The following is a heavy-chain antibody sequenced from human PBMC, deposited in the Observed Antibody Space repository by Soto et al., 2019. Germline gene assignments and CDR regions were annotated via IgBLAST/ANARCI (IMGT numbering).Heavy chain of an antibody. CDR1: GGTFSSYA. CDR3: ASPGEPPYYSGGDV. Sequence: QVQLVQSGAEVKKPGSSVKVSCKASGGTFSSYAISWVRQAPGQGLEWMGGIIPIFGTADYAQRFQGRVTMTRDATTSTAYMELSSRRSEDTAGYYCASPGEPPYYSGGDVWGQGPTVTVSS. J-gene: IGHJ6*02. V-gene: IGHV1-69*05. CDR2: IIPIFGTA.